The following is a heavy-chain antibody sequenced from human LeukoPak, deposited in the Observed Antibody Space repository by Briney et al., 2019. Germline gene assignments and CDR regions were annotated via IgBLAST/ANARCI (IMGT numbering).Heavy chain of an antibody. D-gene: IGHD2-2*01. CDR2: IYYSGST. Sequence: PSETLSLTCTVSGGSISSGDYYWSWIRQPPGKGLEWIGYIYYSGSTYYNPSLKSRVTISVDTSKNQFSLKLSSVTAADTAVYYCARRGCSSTTCPFDYWGQGTLVTVSS. CDR1: GGSISSGDYY. V-gene: IGHV4-30-4*01. CDR3: ARRGCSSTTCPFDY. J-gene: IGHJ4*02.